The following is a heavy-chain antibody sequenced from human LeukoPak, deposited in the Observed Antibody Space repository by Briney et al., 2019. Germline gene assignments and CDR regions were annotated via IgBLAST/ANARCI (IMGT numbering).Heavy chain of an antibody. J-gene: IGHJ6*03. CDR3: ARAVTAVRGVISLYYYYYYMDV. CDR1: GFIFSSYG. Sequence: GGSLRLSCAASGFIFSSYGMHWVRQAPGKGLEWVAFIRYDGSDKYYADSVKGRFTISRDNSKSTLYLQMNSLRAEDTAVYYCARAVTAVRGVISLYYYYYYMDVWGKGTTVTVSS. CDR2: IRYDGSDK. D-gene: IGHD3-10*02. V-gene: IGHV3-30*02.